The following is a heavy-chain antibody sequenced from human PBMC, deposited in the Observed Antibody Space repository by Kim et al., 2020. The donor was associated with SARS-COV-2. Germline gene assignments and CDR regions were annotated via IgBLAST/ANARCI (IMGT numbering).Heavy chain of an antibody. CDR1: GFTFSIYA. V-gene: IGHV3-30-3*01. CDR3: ARGSIVVVPAAMNWYFDL. J-gene: IGHJ2*01. CDR2: ISYDGSNK. Sequence: GGSLRLSCAASGFTFSIYAMHWVRQAPGKGLEWVAVISYDGSNKYYADSVKGRFTISRDNSKNTLYLQMNSLRAEDTAVYYCARGSIVVVPAAMNWYFDLWGRGTLVTVSS. D-gene: IGHD2-2*01.